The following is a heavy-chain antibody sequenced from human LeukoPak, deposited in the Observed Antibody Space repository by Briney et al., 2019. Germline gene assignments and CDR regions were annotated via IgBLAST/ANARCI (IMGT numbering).Heavy chain of an antibody. J-gene: IGHJ4*02. V-gene: IGHV3-7*01. Sequence: GGSLRLSCAAPGFTFSSYAMSWVRQAPGKGLEWVANIKQDGSEKYYVDSVKGRFTISRDNAKNSLYLQMNSLRAEDTAVYYCARGGGYDRYWGQGTLVTVSS. D-gene: IGHD5-12*01. CDR3: ARGGGYDRY. CDR1: GFTFSSYA. CDR2: IKQDGSEK.